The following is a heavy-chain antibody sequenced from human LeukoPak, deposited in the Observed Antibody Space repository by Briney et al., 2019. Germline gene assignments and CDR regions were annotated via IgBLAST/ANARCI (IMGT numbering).Heavy chain of an antibody. CDR1: GFTFSSYA. CDR2: VSGSGGST. Sequence: PGGSLRLSCAASGFTFSSYAMSWVRQAPGKGLEWVSVVSGSGGSTYYADSVKGRFTISRDNAKNTLYLQMNSLRAEDTAVYYCARQARSDSSGYYFYFDYWGQGTLVTVSS. J-gene: IGHJ4*02. D-gene: IGHD3-22*01. CDR3: ARQARSDSSGYYFYFDY. V-gene: IGHV3-23*01.